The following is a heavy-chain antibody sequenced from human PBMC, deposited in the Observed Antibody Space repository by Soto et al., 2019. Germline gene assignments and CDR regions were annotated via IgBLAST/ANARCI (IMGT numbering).Heavy chain of an antibody. D-gene: IGHD6-25*01. J-gene: IGHJ5*02. V-gene: IGHV1-46*01. CDR3: ARARAAADNWEGRFWFDP. Sequence: VQLVQSGAEVREPGASVMLSCKTSGYAFTMFYMSWVRQAPGQGLEWMGTINADGGRTTYAQNFQGRLTMTSDTSTGTIYMELSSLKSDDTAVYYCARARAAADNWEGRFWFDPWGQGALVTVSS. CDR2: INADGGRT. CDR1: GYAFTMFY.